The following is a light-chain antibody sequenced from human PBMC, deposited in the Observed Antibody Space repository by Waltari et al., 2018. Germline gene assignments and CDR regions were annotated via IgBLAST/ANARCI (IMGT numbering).Light chain of an antibody. CDR2: VVS. Sequence: QSALTQPASVSGSPGQSITISCTGTSSDVGGHDYVSWYQQHPGKAPKLLIYVVSKRPSGVSVRFSGSKSGNTASLTISGLQAEDEADYTSINTFVFGTGTKVTVL. J-gene: IGLJ1*01. CDR1: SSDVGGHDY. V-gene: IGLV2-14*01. CDR3: INTFV.